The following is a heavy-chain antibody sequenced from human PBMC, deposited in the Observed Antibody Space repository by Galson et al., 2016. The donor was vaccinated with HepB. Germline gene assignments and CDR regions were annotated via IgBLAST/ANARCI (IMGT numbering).Heavy chain of an antibody. CDR1: GFSFTTYS. Sequence: SLRLSCAASGFSFTTYSMNWVRQAPGKGLEWVSYISDSSSHIYYAGAVTGRFTISRDSAKNSLYLQMNSLRDEDTAVYYCKRSYGQRLANDAFDLWGQGTLVSVSS. CDR3: KRSYGQRLANDAFDL. J-gene: IGHJ3*01. D-gene: IGHD6-19*01. V-gene: IGHV3-48*02. CDR2: ISDSSSHI.